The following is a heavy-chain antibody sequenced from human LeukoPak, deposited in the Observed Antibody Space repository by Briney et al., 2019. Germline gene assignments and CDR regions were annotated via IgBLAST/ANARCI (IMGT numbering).Heavy chain of an antibody. Sequence: GGSLRLSCAASGFTFSSYAMSWVRQAPGKGLEWVSAISGSGGSTYYADSVKGRFPISRDNSKNTLYLQMNSLRAEDTAVYYCAKVPPLRLLWFGELLSFDYWGQGTLVTVSS. CDR1: GFTFSSYA. D-gene: IGHD3-10*01. CDR2: ISGSGGST. V-gene: IGHV3-23*01. CDR3: AKVPPLRLLWFGELLSFDY. J-gene: IGHJ4*02.